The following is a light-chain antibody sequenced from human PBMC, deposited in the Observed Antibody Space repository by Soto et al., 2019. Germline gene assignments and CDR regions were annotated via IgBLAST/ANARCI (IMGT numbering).Light chain of an antibody. J-gene: IGLJ1*01. CDR1: GSDVGGYDY. CDR2: EVT. Sequence: QSVLTQPASVSGSPGQSITISCTGTGSDVGGYDYVSWYQHHPGKAPKVMIYEVTNRPSGVSNRFSGSKSGNTASLTISGLLAEDEADYYCSSYTSSSHYVFGNGTKVTV. CDR3: SSYTSSSHYV. V-gene: IGLV2-14*01.